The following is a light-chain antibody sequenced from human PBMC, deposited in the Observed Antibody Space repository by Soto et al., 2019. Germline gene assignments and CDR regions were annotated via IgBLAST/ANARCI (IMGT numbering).Light chain of an antibody. CDR3: SSYTGSSTLV. CDR2: DVS. Sequence: QSALTQPASVSGSPGQSITISCTGTSSDVGGYNYVSWYQHHPGKAPKLMIYDVSNRPSGVSDRFSSSKSGNTASLTISGLQTEDEADYYCSSYTGSSTLVFGGGTKLTVL. J-gene: IGLJ3*02. V-gene: IGLV2-14*03. CDR1: SSDVGGYNY.